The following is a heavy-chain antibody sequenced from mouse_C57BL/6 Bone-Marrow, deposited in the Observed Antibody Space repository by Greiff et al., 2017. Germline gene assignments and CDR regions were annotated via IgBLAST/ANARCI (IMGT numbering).Heavy chain of an antibody. J-gene: IGHJ3*01. V-gene: IGHV5-12*01. CDR1: GFTFSDYY. D-gene: IGHD2-1*01. CDR3: ARQGYGNFWFAY. CDR2: ISNGGGST. Sequence: EVQVVESGGGLVQPGGSLKLSCAASGFTFSDYYMYWVRQTPEKRLEWVAYISNGGGSTYYPDTVKGRFTISRDNAKNTLYLQMSRLKSEDTAMXYFARQGYGNFWFAYWGQGTLVTVSA.